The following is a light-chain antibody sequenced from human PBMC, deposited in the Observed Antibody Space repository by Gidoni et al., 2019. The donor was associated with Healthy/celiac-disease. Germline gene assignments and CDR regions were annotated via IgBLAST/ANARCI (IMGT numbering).Light chain of an antibody. CDR1: QSLLHSNGYNY. J-gene: IGKJ5*01. CDR2: LGS. CDR3: MQSLQTPT. Sequence: DIVMTQSPLSLPVTPGEPASISCRSSQSLLHSNGYNYLDWYLQKPGQSPQLLIYLGSNRASGVPCRFSCNGSGTDFTLKIRRVGAGDVGVFFCMQSLQTPTFGQGTRLEIK. V-gene: IGKV2-28*01.